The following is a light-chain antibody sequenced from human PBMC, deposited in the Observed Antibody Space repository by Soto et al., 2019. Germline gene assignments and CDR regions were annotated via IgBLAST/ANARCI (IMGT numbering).Light chain of an antibody. J-gene: IGKJ5*01. CDR1: QSVSSSY. CDR2: GAS. Sequence: EIVLTQSPGTLSLSPGERTTLCCRASQSVSSSYLAWYQQKPGQAPRLLIYGASSRATGIPDRFSGSGSGTDFTLTISRLEPEDFAVFYCQHYDSLPITFGQGTRLEIK. CDR3: QHYDSLPIT. V-gene: IGKV3-20*01.